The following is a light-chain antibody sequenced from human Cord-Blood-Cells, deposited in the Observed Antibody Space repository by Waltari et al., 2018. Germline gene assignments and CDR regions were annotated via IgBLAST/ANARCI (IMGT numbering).Light chain of an antibody. CDR1: SSDVGRYTL. J-gene: IGLJ3*02. Sequence: QSALTQPASVSGSPGQSITLSCTGTSSDVGRYTLVPCYQQHPGKAPKLMIYEGSKRPSGVSNRFSGSKSGNTASLTISGLQAEDEADYYCCSYAGSSTWVFGGGTKLTVL. CDR3: CSYAGSSTWV. V-gene: IGLV2-23*01. CDR2: EGS.